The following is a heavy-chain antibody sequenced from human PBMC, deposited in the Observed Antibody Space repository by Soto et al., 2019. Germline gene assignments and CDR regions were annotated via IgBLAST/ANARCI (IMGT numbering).Heavy chain of an antibody. CDR3: ARTYCTTTACQAQGIDV. CDR1: GGSVSSGSYY. D-gene: IGHD4-4*01. V-gene: IGHV4-61*01. Sequence: SETLSLTCTVSGGSVSSGSYYWTWIRPPPGQGLEWLGYIYYSGNTNYDPPRKSRITISVDTSGNQFSLKLSSVTAADTAVYFCARTYCTTTACQAQGIDVWGQGTTVTVSS. CDR2: IYYSGNT. J-gene: IGHJ6*02.